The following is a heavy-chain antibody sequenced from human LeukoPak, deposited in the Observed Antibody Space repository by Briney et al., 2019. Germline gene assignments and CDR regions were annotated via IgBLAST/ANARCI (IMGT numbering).Heavy chain of an antibody. J-gene: IGHJ4*02. D-gene: IGHD3-10*01. CDR2: IYYSGST. CDR3: ARVSLYGSGSNIDY. V-gene: IGHV4-39*01. CDR1: GGSIGSSSYY. Sequence: SETLSLTCTVSGGSIGSSSYYWGWIRQPPGKGLEWIGSIYYSGSTYYNPSLKSRVTISVDTSKNQFSLKLSSVTAADTAVYYCARVSLYGSGSNIDYWGQGTLVTVSS.